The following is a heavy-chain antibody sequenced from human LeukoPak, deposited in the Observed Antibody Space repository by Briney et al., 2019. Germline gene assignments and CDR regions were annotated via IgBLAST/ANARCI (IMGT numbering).Heavy chain of an antibody. CDR3: ARLYYYDSSGYYPIDAFDI. J-gene: IGHJ3*02. Sequence: SETLSLTCTVSGGSISSYYWSWIRQLPGKGLEWIGYIYYSGSTNYNPSLKSRVTISVDTSKNQFSLKLSSVTAADTAVYYCARLYYYDSSGYYPIDAFDIWGQGTMVTVSS. CDR1: GGSISSYY. D-gene: IGHD3-22*01. V-gene: IGHV4-59*01. CDR2: IYYSGST.